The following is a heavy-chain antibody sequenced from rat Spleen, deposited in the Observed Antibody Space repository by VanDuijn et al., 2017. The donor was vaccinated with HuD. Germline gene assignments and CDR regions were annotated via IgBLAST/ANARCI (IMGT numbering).Heavy chain of an antibody. CDR1: GFIFSDYN. Sequence: EVQLVESGGGLVQPGRSLKLSCAASGFIFSDYNMAWVRQAPKKGLEWVATISYGDSSGQSSTYYRTPVKGRFTNSRDKAKSTLSLQMESLRSEDTATYYCARRHYGYTDYFDYWGQGVMVTVSS. CDR3: ARRHYGYTDYFDY. J-gene: IGHJ2*01. D-gene: IGHD1-9*01. CDR2: ISYGDSSGQSST. V-gene: IGHV5-7*01.